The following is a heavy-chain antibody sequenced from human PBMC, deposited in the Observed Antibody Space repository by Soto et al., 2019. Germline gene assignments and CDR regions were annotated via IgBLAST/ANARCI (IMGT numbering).Heavy chain of an antibody. CDR2: IYSDGRT. CDR3: ARGFATWYADS. Sequence: SGGSLRLSCAASGFTFSSYVMSWVRQAPGKGLEWVSIIYSDGRTYYADSMKGRFTISRDNSKNTLYLQMTRLTSDDTAIYYCARGFATWYADSWGQGTLVTVSS. D-gene: IGHD6-13*01. V-gene: IGHV3-53*05. J-gene: IGHJ4*02. CDR1: GFTFSSYV.